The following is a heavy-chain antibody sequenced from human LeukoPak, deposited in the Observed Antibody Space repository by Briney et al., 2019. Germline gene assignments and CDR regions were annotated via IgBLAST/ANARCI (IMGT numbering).Heavy chain of an antibody. D-gene: IGHD6-13*01. J-gene: IGHJ6*03. CDR1: GYSINSGYY. CDR3: ARADYSSSWSHDYYYMDV. Sequence: SETLSLTCTVSGYSINSGYYWGWIRQPPGKGLEWIGTIYHSGNTYYNPSLKSRVTISVDTSKNQFSLNPSSVTAADTAVYYCARADYSSSWSHDYYYMDVWGKGTTVTVSS. V-gene: IGHV4-38-2*02. CDR2: IYHSGNT.